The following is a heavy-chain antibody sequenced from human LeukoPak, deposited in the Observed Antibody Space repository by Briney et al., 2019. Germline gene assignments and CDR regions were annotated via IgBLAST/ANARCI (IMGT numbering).Heavy chain of an antibody. Sequence: SETLSLTCTVSGGSISSSSYYWVWIRQPPGKGLEWIGSIYYSGSTYYNPSLKSRVTISVDTSKNQFSLKLSSVTAADTAVYYCARGVIQYSYGYQHYFDYWGQGTQVTVSS. CDR1: GGSISSSSYY. V-gene: IGHV4-39*01. J-gene: IGHJ4*02. CDR2: IYYSGST. D-gene: IGHD5-18*01. CDR3: ARGVIQYSYGYQHYFDY.